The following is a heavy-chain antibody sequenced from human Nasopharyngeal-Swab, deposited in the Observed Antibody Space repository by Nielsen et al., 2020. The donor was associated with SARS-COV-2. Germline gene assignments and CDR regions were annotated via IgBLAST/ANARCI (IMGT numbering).Heavy chain of an antibody. V-gene: IGHV4-34*01. CDR2: INHSGST. J-gene: IGHJ4*02. Sequence: SETLSLTCDVYGGSFSGYYWSWIRQPPGKGLEWIGEINHSGSTNYNPSLKSRVTISVDTSKNQFSLKLSSVTAADTAVYYCARGELLDYWGQGTLVTVSA. CDR3: ARGELLDY. CDR1: GGSFSGYY. D-gene: IGHD1-7*01.